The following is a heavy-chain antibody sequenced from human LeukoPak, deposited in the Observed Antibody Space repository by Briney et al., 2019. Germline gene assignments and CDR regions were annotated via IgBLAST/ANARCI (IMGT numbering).Heavy chain of an antibody. CDR2: INPNSGGT. D-gene: IGHD3-10*01. V-gene: IGHV1-2*06. Sequence: ASVKVSCKASGYTFTSYGISWVRQAPGQGLEWMGRINPNSGGTNYAQKFQGRVTMTRDTSISTAYMELSRLRSDDTAVYYCAREGGFGELSFDYWGQGTLVAVSS. CDR1: GYTFTSYG. CDR3: AREGGFGELSFDY. J-gene: IGHJ4*02.